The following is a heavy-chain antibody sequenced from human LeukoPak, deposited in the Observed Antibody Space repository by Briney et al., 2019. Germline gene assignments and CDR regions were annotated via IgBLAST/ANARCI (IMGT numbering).Heavy chain of an antibody. CDR2: INPSGGST. Sequence: GASVKVSCKASGYTFTSYYMHWVRQAPGQGLEWMGIINPSGGSTSYAQKFQGRVTMTRDTSTSTVYMELSSLRSEDTAVYYCARARREWGYSSPTWGAFDIWGQGTMVTVSS. D-gene: IGHD6-13*01. J-gene: IGHJ3*02. V-gene: IGHV1-46*01. CDR3: ARARREWGYSSPTWGAFDI. CDR1: GYTFTSYY.